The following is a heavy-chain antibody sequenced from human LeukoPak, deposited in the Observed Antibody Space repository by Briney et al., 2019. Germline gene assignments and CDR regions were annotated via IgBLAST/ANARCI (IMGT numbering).Heavy chain of an antibody. CDR1: GYTFTAYY. Sequence: ASVKVSCKASGYTFTAYYMHWVRQAPGQGLEWMGWINPNSGGTNYAQKFQGRVTMTRDTSISTAYMELSRLRSDDTAVYYCARTGDSSGYYYEDAFDIWGQGTMVTVSS. CDR2: INPNSGGT. D-gene: IGHD3-22*01. V-gene: IGHV1-2*02. J-gene: IGHJ3*02. CDR3: ARTGDSSGYYYEDAFDI.